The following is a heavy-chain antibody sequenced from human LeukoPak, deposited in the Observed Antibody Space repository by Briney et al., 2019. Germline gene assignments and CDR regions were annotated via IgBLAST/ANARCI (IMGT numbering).Heavy chain of an antibody. CDR1: GLTFTSYG. CDR3: AKELRGYSYGLRNNWFDP. J-gene: IGHJ5*02. D-gene: IGHD5-18*01. V-gene: IGHV3-30*18. Sequence: PGGSLRLSCATSGLTFTSYGMHWVRQATPQRLELVPVISYDGSNKSYAGSVKGRFTSSRDNSKNTLYLQMNSLRAEDRAVYYCAKELRGYSYGLRNNWFDPWGQGTLVTVSS. CDR2: ISYDGSNK.